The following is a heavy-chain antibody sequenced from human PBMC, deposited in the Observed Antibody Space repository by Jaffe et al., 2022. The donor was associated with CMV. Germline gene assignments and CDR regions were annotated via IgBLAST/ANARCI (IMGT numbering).Heavy chain of an antibody. CDR1: GYTFTSYA. Sequence: QVQLVQSGAEVKKPGASVKVSCKASGYTFTSYAMHWVRQAPGQRLEWMGWINAGNGNTKYSQKFQGRVTITRDTSASTAYMELSSLRSEDTAVYYCARGRADGDHNHYYYYYYMDVWGKGTTVTVSS. CDR2: INAGNGNT. V-gene: IGHV1-3*01. CDR3: ARGRADGDHNHYYYYYYMDV. D-gene: IGHD4-17*01. J-gene: IGHJ6*03.